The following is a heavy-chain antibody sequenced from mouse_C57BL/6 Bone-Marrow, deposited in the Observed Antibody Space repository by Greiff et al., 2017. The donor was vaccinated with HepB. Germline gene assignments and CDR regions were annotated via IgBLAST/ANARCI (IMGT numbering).Heavy chain of an antibody. J-gene: IGHJ4*01. CDR2: IDPSDSST. V-gene: IGHV1-69*01. CDR1: GYNFTSYW. CDR3: ARSRAPHAYCAMGY. Sequence: QVQLQQPGAELVMPGASVKLSCKASGYNFTSYWMHWVQQRPGQGLEWIGEIDPSDSSTNYNQKFKGQSTLTVDKSSSTDYMQLSNLTSEDSAVYYCARSRAPHAYCAMGYWGQGTSVTVSS. D-gene: IGHD3-3*01.